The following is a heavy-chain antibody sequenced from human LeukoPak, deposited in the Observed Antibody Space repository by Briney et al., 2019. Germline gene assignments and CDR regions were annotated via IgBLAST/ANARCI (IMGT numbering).Heavy chain of an antibody. CDR1: GGSISSGDYY. CDR3: ARGDDYYYYMDV. J-gene: IGHJ6*03. Sequence: KPSETLSLTCTVSGGSISSGDYYWRWIRQPPGKGREWNGYIYYSGSTYYNPSLKSRVTISVDTSKNQFSLKLSSVTAADTAVYYCARGDDYYYYMDVWGKGTTVTVSS. CDR2: IYYSGST. V-gene: IGHV4-30-4*08.